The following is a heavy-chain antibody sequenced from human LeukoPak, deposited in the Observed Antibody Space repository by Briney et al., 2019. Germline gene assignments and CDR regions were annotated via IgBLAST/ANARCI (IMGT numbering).Heavy chain of an antibody. J-gene: IGHJ4*02. CDR3: ARVAGTFDY. CDR1: GGSISSYY. CDR2: IYYSGST. V-gene: IGHV4-59*01. Sequence: SETLSLTCTVSGGSISSYYWSWIRQPPGKGPEWIGYIYYSGSTNYNPSLKSRVTISVDTSKNQFSLKLSSVTAADTAVYYCARVAGTFDYWGQGTLVTVSS. D-gene: IGHD6-19*01.